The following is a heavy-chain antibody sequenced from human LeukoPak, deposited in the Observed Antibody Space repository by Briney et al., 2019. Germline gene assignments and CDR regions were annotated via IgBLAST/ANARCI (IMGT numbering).Heavy chain of an antibody. CDR3: ARDSENCGGDCLDY. Sequence: GGSLRLSCAASGFTFSSYAMSWVRQAPGKGLEWVSYISSSSSTIYYADSVKGRFTISRDNAKNSLYLQMNSLRAEDTAVYYCARDSENCGGDCLDYWGQGTLVTVSS. V-gene: IGHV3-48*01. D-gene: IGHD2-21*02. CDR2: ISSSSSTI. CDR1: GFTFSSYA. J-gene: IGHJ4*02.